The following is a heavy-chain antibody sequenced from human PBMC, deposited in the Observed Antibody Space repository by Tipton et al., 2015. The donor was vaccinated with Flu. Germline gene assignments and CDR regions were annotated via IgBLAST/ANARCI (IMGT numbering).Heavy chain of an antibody. CDR1: GYTFTNYN. Sequence: QLVQSGAEVKKPGASVRISCTASGYTFTNYNMHWVRQAPGQGPEWMGIIYPSGGGTTYAQRFQGRVTLTRDKSTSTAYMELSSLRSEDTAFYYCARARGFGAYTVDYWGQGTLVTVAS. V-gene: IGHV1-46*01. J-gene: IGHJ4*02. CDR3: ARARGFGAYTVDY. D-gene: IGHD3-10*01. CDR2: IYPSGGGT.